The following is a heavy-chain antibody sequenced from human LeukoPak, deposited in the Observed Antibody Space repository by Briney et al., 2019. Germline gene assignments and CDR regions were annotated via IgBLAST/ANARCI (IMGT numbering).Heavy chain of an antibody. CDR3: ARDVSGSYPDGYYYYYMDV. Sequence: GGSLRLPCAASGFTFSSYWMSWVRQAPGKGLEWVANIKQDGSEKYYVDSVKGRFTISRDNAKNSLYLQMNSLRAEDTAVYYCARDVSGSYPDGYYYYYMDVWGKGTTVTVSS. V-gene: IGHV3-7*01. J-gene: IGHJ6*03. CDR1: GFTFSSYW. CDR2: IKQDGSEK. D-gene: IGHD1-26*01.